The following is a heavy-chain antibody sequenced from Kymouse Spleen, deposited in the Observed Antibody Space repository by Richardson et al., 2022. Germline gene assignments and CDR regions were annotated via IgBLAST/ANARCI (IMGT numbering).Heavy chain of an antibody. Sequence: QVQLQQWGAGLLKPSETLSLTCAVYGGSFSGYYWSWIRQPPGKGLEWIGEINHSGSTNYNPSLKSRVTISVDTSKNQFSLKLSSVTAADTAVYYCARGSIAARPGYWYFDLWGRGTLVTVSS. CDR3: ARGSIAARPGYWYFDL. CDR2: INHSGST. D-gene: IGHD6-6*01. V-gene: IGHV4-34*01. CDR1: GGSFSGYY. J-gene: IGHJ2*01.